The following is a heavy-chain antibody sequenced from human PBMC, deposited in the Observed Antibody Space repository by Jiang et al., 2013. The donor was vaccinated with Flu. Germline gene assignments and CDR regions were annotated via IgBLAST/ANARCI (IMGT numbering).Heavy chain of an antibody. D-gene: IGHD6-25*01. Sequence: CAVSGYSISSGYYWGWIRQAPGKGLEWIGYVHYSGSTDYSSSLKSRVTISVDTSKTRFSLKLTSVTGADTAIYYCARARAPEIAAYYFDYWGQGTLVTVSS. CDR3: ARARAPEIAAYYFDY. CDR2: VHYSGST. J-gene: IGHJ4*02. CDR1: GYSISSGYY. V-gene: IGHV4-38-2*01.